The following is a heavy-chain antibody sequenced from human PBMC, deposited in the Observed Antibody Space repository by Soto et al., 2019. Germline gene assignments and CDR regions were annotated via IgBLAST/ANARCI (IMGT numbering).Heavy chain of an antibody. Sequence: QVQLVQSGAEGKKPGSSGKVSCKASGGTFSSYAISWVRQAPGQGLEWMGGIIPIFGTANYAQKFQGRVTITADESTSTAYMELSSLRSEDTAVYYCAREALRYDSSGYYSRADDYWGQGTLVTVSS. CDR3: AREALRYDSSGYYSRADDY. J-gene: IGHJ4*02. V-gene: IGHV1-69*01. CDR1: GGTFSSYA. D-gene: IGHD3-22*01. CDR2: IIPIFGTA.